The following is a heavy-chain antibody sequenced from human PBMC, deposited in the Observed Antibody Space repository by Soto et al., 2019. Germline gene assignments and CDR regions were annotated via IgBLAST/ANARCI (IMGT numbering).Heavy chain of an antibody. CDR3: ARRWGTTFDY. Sequence: SETLSLTCTVSGGSISSYYWSWIRQPPGKGLEWIAYIYYSGSTNYNPSLKSRVTISVDTSKNQFSLKLSSVTAADTAVYYCARRWGTTFDYWGQGTLVTVSS. CDR2: IYYSGST. D-gene: IGHD3-16*01. V-gene: IGHV4-59*08. CDR1: GGSISSYY. J-gene: IGHJ4*02.